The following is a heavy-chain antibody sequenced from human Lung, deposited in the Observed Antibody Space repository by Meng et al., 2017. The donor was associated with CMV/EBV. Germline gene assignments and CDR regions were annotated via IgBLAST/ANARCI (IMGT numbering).Heavy chain of an antibody. V-gene: IGHV1-2*02. CDR2: INPNSGGT. CDR3: ARGVRQWLARSLFDP. CDR1: GYTFTGYY. D-gene: IGHD6-19*01. J-gene: IGHJ5*02. Sequence: ASVXVSCKASGYTFTGYYMHWVRQDPGQGLEWMGWINPNSGGTNYAQKFQGRVTMTRETSISTAYMELSRLRSDDTAVYYCARGVRQWLARSLFDPWGQGXLVTVSS.